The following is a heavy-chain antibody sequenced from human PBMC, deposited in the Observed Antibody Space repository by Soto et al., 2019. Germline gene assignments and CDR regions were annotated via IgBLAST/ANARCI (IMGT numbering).Heavy chain of an antibody. CDR2: IRSKANDYAT. D-gene: IGHD6-19*01. J-gene: IGHJ4*02. CDR3: PPGITVAGPDY. V-gene: IGHV3-73*01. CDR1: GFTFSGSA. Sequence: GGSLRLSCAASGFTFSGSAMHWVRQASGKGLEWVGRIRSKANDYATAYTGSVKGRFIISRDDSKNTAYLQMNSLRTEDTAVYYCPPGITVAGPDYWGQGTLVTVSS.